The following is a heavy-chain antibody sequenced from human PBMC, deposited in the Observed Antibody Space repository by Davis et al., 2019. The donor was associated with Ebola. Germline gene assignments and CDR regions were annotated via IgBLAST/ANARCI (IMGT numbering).Heavy chain of an antibody. J-gene: IGHJ4*02. Sequence: TVSRKGTGYSFPSYWIISVRYMPWKRLEWMGRIDPSDSYTNYSPSFQGHVTISADKSISTAYLQWSSLKASDTAMYYCATILNWGQGTLVTVSS. V-gene: IGHV5-10-1*01. CDR3: ATILN. CDR1: GYSFPSYW. CDR2: IDPSDSYT.